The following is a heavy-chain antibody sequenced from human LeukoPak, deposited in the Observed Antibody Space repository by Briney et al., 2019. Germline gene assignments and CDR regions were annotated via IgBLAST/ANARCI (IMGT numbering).Heavy chain of an antibody. V-gene: IGHV1-2*02. CDR3: AREGGHRYES. CDR2: INPNSGCT. D-gene: IGHD5-18*01. CDR1: GYTFSGYY. Sequence: SVKLSFKASGYTFSGYYLHWVRKAPRQGLDWMGWINPNSGCTNAAQKVDGRVTMTRDTSITTAYMELSALTSDDTAVYYCAREGGHRYESWGGGALVTVSS. J-gene: IGHJ5*02.